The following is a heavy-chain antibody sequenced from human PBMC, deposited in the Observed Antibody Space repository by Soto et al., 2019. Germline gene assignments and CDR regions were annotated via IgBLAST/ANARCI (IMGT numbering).Heavy chain of an antibody. V-gene: IGHV4-34*01. CDR1: GGSFSDFW. CDR2: INHGGTT. CDR3: ARGVGKFLVPYYFNS. Sequence: SETLSVTCAVSGGSFSDFWWTWIRQAPGTGLEWIGEINHGGTTNYNPSLKSRVHILVDTSARAFSLRLSSVTAADTAVYYCARGVGKFLVPYYFNSWGQGTLVTVSS. J-gene: IGHJ4*02.